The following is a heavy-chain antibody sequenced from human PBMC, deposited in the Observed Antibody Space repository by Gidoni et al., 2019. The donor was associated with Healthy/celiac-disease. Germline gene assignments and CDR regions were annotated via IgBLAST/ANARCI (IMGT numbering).Heavy chain of an antibody. CDR3: ARGGLGPDAFDI. Sequence: QVQLVQPGAEVKKPGSSVKVSCKASGGTFSSYAISWVRQAPGQGLEWMGGIIPSFGTANYAQKSQGRVTITADESTSTAYMELSSLRSEDTAVYYCARGGLGPDAFDIWGQGTMVTVSS. CDR1: GGTFSSYA. J-gene: IGHJ3*02. CDR2: IIPSFGTA. V-gene: IGHV1-69*01. D-gene: IGHD3-16*01.